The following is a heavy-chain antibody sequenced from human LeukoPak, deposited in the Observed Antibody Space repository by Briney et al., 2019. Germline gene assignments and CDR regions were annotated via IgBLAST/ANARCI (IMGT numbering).Heavy chain of an antibody. V-gene: IGHV3-15*01. CDR1: GFTFSNAW. D-gene: IGHD4-17*01. J-gene: IGHJ4*02. CDR3: TTGDYGDYGFYDY. CDR2: IKSKPDGGTT. Sequence: GGSLRLSCAVSGFTFSNAWMSWVRQAPGKGLEWVGRIKSKPDGGTTDYAAPVKGRFTISRDDSKNTLYLQMNSLKTGDTAVYYCTTGDYGDYGFYDYWGQGTLVTVSS.